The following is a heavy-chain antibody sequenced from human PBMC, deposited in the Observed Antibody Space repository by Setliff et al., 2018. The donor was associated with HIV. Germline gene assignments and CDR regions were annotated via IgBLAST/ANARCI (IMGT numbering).Heavy chain of an antibody. J-gene: IGHJ5*01. CDR1: GFTFGDYA. D-gene: IGHD3-9*01. V-gene: IGHV3-49*04. CDR2: IRSKAYGGTI. CDR3: AKDLFDHDILSGPPDS. Sequence: PGGSLRLSCTTSGFTFGDYAMSWVRQAPGKGLEWVGFIRSKAYGGTIEYAASVKGRFTISRDKSKNTLYLQMNSLRAADTALYYCAKDLFDHDILSGPPDSWGRGTLVTV.